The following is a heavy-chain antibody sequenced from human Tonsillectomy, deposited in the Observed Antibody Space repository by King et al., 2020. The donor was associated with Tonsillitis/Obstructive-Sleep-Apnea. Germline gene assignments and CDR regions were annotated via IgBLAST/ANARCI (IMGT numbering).Heavy chain of an antibody. CDR3: GYSYGYDAFDI. V-gene: IGHV1-18*01. Sequence: QLVQSGAEVKKPGASVKVSCKASGYTFTSYGISWVRQAPGQGLEWMGWISAYNGNTNYPQKLQDRDSITPDTSTSTAYMELRSLRSDDTAVYYCGYSYGYDAFDIWGQGTMVTVSS. CDR2: ISAYNGNT. J-gene: IGHJ3*02. CDR1: GYTFTSYG. D-gene: IGHD5-18*01.